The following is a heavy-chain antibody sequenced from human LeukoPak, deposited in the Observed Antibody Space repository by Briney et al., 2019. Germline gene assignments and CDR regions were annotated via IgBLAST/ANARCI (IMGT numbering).Heavy chain of an antibody. V-gene: IGHV3-15*05. CDR3: TTALGGS. CDR2: IRSKTAGERA. CDR1: GFGFSDAW. D-gene: IGHD2-15*01. Sequence: GGSLRLSCAASGFGFSDAWMSWVRQAPGKGLEWVGRIRSKTAGERADYGAPVKGRFGISRDDSKNILYLQMNSLKTEDTAMYYCTTALGGSWGQGTLVTVS. J-gene: IGHJ5*02.